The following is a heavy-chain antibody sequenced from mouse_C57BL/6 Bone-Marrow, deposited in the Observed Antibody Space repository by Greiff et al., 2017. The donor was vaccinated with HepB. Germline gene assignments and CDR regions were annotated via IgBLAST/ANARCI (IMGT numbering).Heavy chain of an antibody. CDR3: ARTGIYYYGSSPFAY. CDR1: GYTFTSYG. J-gene: IGHJ3*01. V-gene: IGHV1-81*01. Sequence: VQLKESGAELARPGASVKLSCKASGYTFTSYGISWVKQRTGQGLEWIGEIYPRSGNTYYNEKFKGKATLTADKSSSTAYMELRSLTSEDSAVYFCARTGIYYYGSSPFAYWGQGTLVTVSA. CDR2: IYPRSGNT. D-gene: IGHD1-1*01.